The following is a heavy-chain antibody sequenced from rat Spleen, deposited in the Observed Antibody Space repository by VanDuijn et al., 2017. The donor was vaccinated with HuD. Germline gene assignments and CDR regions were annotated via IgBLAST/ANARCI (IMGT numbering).Heavy chain of an antibody. Sequence: EVQLVESGGGLVQPGRSMKLSCAASGFTFSNYDMAWVRQAPTKGLEWVASISYDGSSTYYRDSVKGRFTISRDNAKSTLYLQMDSLRSEDTATYYCKTVSDPMGMVWYFDFWGPGTMVTVSS. CDR2: ISYDGSST. CDR3: KTVSDPMGMVWYFDF. V-gene: IGHV5-20*01. CDR1: GFTFSNYD. D-gene: IGHD1-7*01. J-gene: IGHJ1*01.